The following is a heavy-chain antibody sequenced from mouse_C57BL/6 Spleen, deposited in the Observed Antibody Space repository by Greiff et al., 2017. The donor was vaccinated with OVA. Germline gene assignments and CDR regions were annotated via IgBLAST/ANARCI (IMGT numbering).Heavy chain of an antibody. V-gene: IGHV1-52*01. D-gene: IGHD1-1*01. Sequence: QVQLQQPGAELVRPGSSVKLSCKASGYTFTSYWMHWVKQRPIQGLEWIGNIDPSDSETHYNQKFKDKATLTVDKSSSTAYMQLSSLTSEDSAVYYCARENYYVSRIWFAYWCQGTLVTVSA. J-gene: IGHJ3*01. CDR2: IDPSDSET. CDR1: GYTFTSYW. CDR3: ARENYYVSRIWFAY.